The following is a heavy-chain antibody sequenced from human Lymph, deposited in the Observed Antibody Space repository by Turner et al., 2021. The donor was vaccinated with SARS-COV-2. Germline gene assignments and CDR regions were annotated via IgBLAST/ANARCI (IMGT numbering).Heavy chain of an antibody. Sequence: EVQLLESGGGLVQPGGSLRLSCAASGFTFSSYAMSWVRQAPGKGREWVSAISGSGGSTYYADSVKGRFTISRDNSKNTLSLQMNSLRAEDTAVYYCARGLSGNYYFFDYWGQGTLVTVSS. J-gene: IGHJ4*02. CDR2: ISGSGGST. D-gene: IGHD1-26*01. CDR3: ARGLSGNYYFFDY. V-gene: IGHV3-23*01. CDR1: GFTFSSYA.